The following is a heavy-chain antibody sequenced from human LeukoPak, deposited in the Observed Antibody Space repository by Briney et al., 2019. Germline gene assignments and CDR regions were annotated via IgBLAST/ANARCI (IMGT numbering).Heavy chain of an antibody. CDR2: ISSDGRNK. J-gene: IGHJ4*02. V-gene: IGHV3-30*18. CDR3: AKARGYNYAYSYYFDY. CDR1: GFSFSSYG. D-gene: IGHD5-18*01. Sequence: GSLRLSCAASGFSFSSYGLHWARQAPGKGLEWLPFISSDGRNKYYADSVKGRFIISRDNSMNTLNLHMDSLRAEDTAVYYCAKARGYNYAYSYYFDYWGQGTMVTVSS.